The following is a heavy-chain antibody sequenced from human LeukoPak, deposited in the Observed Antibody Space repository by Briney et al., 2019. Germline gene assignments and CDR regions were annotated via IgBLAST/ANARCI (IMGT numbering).Heavy chain of an antibody. CDR1: GYTFTSYD. V-gene: IGHV1-8*03. CDR2: MNPNSGNS. CDR3: ARAPHPASGYSYGYRFMVDY. D-gene: IGHD5-18*01. J-gene: IGHJ4*02. Sequence: ASVKVSCKASGYTFTSYDINWVRQATGQGLEWMGWMNPNSGNSGYAQKFQGRVTITRNTSISTAYMELSSLRSEEPAVYYCARAPHPASGYSYGYRFMVDYWGQGTLVTVSS.